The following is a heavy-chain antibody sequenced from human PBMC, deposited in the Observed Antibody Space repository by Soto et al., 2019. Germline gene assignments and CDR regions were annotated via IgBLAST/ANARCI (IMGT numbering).Heavy chain of an antibody. CDR2: TYHTGST. D-gene: IGHD2-2*01. CDR3: ARVGNPDASLYFDY. J-gene: IGHJ4*02. CDR1: GGAISVGVYY. V-gene: IGHV4-31*03. Sequence: HVQMQDSCPGLVKPSQTRSLTCTVSGGAISVGVYYWNWIRQLPGKGPEWIGYTYHTGSTYYNPSLESRVTISVDPFKNQFSLRLSAVTAADTAVYYCARVGNPDASLYFDYWGQGTLVTVSS.